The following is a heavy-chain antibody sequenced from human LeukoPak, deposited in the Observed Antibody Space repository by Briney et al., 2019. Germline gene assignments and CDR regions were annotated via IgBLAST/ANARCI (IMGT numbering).Heavy chain of an antibody. J-gene: IGHJ4*02. CDR3: ARGHQYSSGWPFDY. CDR1: GFTVSSNY. D-gene: IGHD6-19*01. V-gene: IGHV3-66*01. CDR2: IYSGGST. Sequence: PGGSLRLSCAASGFTVSSNYMSWVRQAPGKGLEWVSVIYSGGSTYYADSVKGRFTISRDNSKNTLYLQMNSLRAEDMAVYYCARGHQYSSGWPFDYWGQGTLVTVSS.